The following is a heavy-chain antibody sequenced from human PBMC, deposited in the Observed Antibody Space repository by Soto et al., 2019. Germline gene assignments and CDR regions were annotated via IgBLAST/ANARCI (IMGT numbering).Heavy chain of an antibody. D-gene: IGHD5-18*01. CDR1: GFSITSASSS. CDR3: ARSGYSYGPNPLLY. J-gene: IGHJ4*02. CDR2: IYYSGST. Sequence: SDTLSLTCTLSGFSITSASSSCSWYRQHPGKGLEWIGYIYYSGSTYYNPSLKSRVTISVDTSKNQFSLKLSSVTAADTAVYYCARSGYSYGPNPLLYWGQGTLVTVS. V-gene: IGHV4-31*03.